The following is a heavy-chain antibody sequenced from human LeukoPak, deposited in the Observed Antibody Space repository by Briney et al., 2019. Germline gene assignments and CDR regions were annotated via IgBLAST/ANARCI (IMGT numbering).Heavy chain of an antibody. D-gene: IGHD6-19*01. J-gene: IGHJ4*02. Sequence: KPGGSLRLFCAASGFSFSSYSMNGVREARGKGLEGVSSISSSSNYIYYADSVKGRFTIARDNAKNSLYLQMNSLRAEDSAVYYCAREGWLEGFEYWGQGTLVTVSS. CDR3: AREGWLEGFEY. V-gene: IGHV3-21*01. CDR2: ISSSSNYI. CDR1: GFSFSSYS.